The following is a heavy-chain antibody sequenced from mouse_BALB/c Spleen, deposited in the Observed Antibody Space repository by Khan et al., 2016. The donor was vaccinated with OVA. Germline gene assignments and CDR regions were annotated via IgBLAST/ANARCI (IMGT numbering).Heavy chain of an antibody. D-gene: IGHD2-13*01. Sequence: QVQLKQSGPGLVAPSQSLSITCTASGFSLTGYGVNWVRQPPGKGLEWLGMIWGDGSTDSNSPLKSRLSIGKDNSKSQVFLTMNSLQTDDTDRYYCARAYYGDYREAMDYWGQGTSVTVSS. V-gene: IGHV2-6-7*01. CDR1: GFSLTGYG. J-gene: IGHJ4*01. CDR3: ARAYYGDYREAMDY. CDR2: IWGDGST.